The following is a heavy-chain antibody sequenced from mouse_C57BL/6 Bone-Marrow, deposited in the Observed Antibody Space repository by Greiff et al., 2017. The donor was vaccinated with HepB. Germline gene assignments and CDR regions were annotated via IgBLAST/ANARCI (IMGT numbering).Heavy chain of an antibody. Sequence: QVQLQQPGAELVMPGASVKLSCKASGYTFTSYWMHWVKQRPGQGLEWIGEIDPSDSYTNYNQKLKGKSTLTVDKSSSTAYMQLSSLTSEDSAVYYCARLGTVVAYFYAMDYWGQGTSVTVSS. CDR1: GYTFTSYW. CDR2: IDPSDSYT. CDR3: ARLGTVVAYFYAMDY. V-gene: IGHV1-69*01. D-gene: IGHD1-1*01. J-gene: IGHJ4*01.